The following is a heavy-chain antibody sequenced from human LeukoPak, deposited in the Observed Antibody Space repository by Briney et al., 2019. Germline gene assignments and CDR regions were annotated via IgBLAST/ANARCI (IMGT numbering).Heavy chain of an antibody. V-gene: IGHV1-2*06. CDR3: ARDVSSTSNWEFDY. CDR1: GYTFADYF. CDR2: INANSGGT. D-gene: IGHD1-26*01. Sequence: ASVKVSCKTSGYTFADYFIHLVRQAPGQGLEWMGRINANSGGTDYEQKFQGRVTMTRHTSISTAYVEVNWLISDDTAIYYCARDVSSTSNWEFDYWGQGTLVTVSS. J-gene: IGHJ4*02.